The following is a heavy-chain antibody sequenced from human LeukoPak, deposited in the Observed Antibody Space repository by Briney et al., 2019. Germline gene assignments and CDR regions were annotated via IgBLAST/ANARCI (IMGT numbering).Heavy chain of an antibody. CDR1: GFTFSSYS. CDR3: VKEYAYYYGSGSYYNGGFGDY. D-gene: IGHD3-10*01. J-gene: IGHJ4*02. V-gene: IGHV3-30*18. CDR2: ISYEGRTI. Sequence: GGSLRLSCAVSGFTFSSYSMNWVRQAPGKGLEWVAVISYEGRTIYYADSATGRFTISRDNSKNTLYLQMSSLRAEDTAVYYCVKEYAYYYGSGSYYNGGFGDYWGQGTLVTVSS.